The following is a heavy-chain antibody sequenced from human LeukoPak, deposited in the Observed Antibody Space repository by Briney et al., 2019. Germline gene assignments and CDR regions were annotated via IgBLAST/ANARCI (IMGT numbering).Heavy chain of an antibody. Sequence: GGSLRLSCAGSGFTFSSYSMNWVRQAPGKGLEWVSSISPSSSYIYYADSLKGRFTTSRDNAKNSLYLQMNSLRAEDTALYYCARDSPGAGIAERGYFDYWGQGTLVTVAS. CDR2: ISPSSSYI. CDR1: GFTFSSYS. J-gene: IGHJ4*02. CDR3: ARDSPGAGIAERGYFDY. V-gene: IGHV3-21*01. D-gene: IGHD6-13*01.